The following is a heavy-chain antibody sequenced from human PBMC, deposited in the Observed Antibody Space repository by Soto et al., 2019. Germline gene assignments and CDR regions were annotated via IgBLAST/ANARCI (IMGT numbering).Heavy chain of an antibody. J-gene: IGHJ3*02. D-gene: IGHD3-16*01. CDR1: GGSISSGGYY. V-gene: IGHV4-31*03. CDR2: IYYSGRT. Sequence: QVQLQESGPGLVKPSQTLSLTCTVSGGSISSGGYYWSWIRQHPGKGLEWIGYIYYSGRTYYNPSPGSRVTIAVNTSKTQYPLKLSSVTAANTAVYCCASRDSYEGYAFDIWGQGTMVTVSS. CDR3: ASRDSYEGYAFDI.